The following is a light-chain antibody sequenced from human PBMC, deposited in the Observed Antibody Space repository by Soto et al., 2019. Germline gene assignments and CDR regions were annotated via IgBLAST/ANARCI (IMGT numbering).Light chain of an antibody. V-gene: IGKV3-20*01. CDR3: QQYGGSTRT. J-gene: IGKJ1*01. CDR2: GAS. CDR1: QSVGGTF. Sequence: EIVLTQSPGTLSLSPGEAATLSCRASQSVGGTFLAWYQQKGGQAPRLLIHGASNRATGIPDRFSGSGSGTDFTLTISRLEPEDFAVYYCQQYGGSTRTFGQGTKVEVK.